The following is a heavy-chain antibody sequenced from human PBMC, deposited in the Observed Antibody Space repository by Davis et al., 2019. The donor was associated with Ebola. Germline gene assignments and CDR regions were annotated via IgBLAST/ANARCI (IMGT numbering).Heavy chain of an antibody. J-gene: IGHJ4*02. CDR3: ASGYGDYGPEYFDY. Sequence: MPSETLSLTCTVSGGSISSSSYYWGWIRQPPGKGLEWIGSIYYSGSTYYNPSLKSRVTISVDTSKNQFSLKLSSVTAADTAVYYCASGYGDYGPEYFDYWGQGTLVTVSS. V-gene: IGHV4-39*01. CDR1: GGSISSSSYY. D-gene: IGHD4-17*01. CDR2: IYYSGST.